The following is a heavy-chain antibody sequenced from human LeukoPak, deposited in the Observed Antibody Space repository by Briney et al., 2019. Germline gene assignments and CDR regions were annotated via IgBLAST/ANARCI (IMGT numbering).Heavy chain of an antibody. D-gene: IGHD6-13*01. CDR2: IYYSGST. CDR1: GDSISSYY. J-gene: IGHJ5*01. CDR3: ARDRGGYSSSWYDF. V-gene: IGHV4-59*01. Sequence: SETLSLTCSVSGDSISSYYWSWIRQPPGKGLEWIGYIYYSGSTKYNPPLESRVIISVDTSKNQFSLKLSSVTAADTAVYYCARDRGGYSSSWYDFWGQGTLVTVSS.